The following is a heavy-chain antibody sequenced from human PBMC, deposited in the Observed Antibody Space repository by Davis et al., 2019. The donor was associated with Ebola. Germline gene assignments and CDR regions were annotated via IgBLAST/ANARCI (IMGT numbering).Heavy chain of an antibody. CDR1: GFTFSSYS. Sequence: GESLKISCAASGFTFSSYSMNWVRQAPGKGLEWVSVIYSGGSTYYADSVKGRFTISRDNSKNTLYLQMNSLRAEDTAVYYCARGRHRGYYFDYWGQGTLVTVSS. CDR3: ARGRHRGYYFDY. CDR2: IYSGGST. V-gene: IGHV3-53*01. D-gene: IGHD5-12*01. J-gene: IGHJ4*02.